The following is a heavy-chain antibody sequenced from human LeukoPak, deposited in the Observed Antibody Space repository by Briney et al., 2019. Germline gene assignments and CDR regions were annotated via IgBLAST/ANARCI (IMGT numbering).Heavy chain of an antibody. D-gene: IGHD6-13*01. CDR2: ISHDGSNK. Sequence: GGSLRLSCAASGFTFSSYGMYWVRQAPGKGLEWVAVISHDGSNKYYADSVKGRFTISRDNSKNTPYLQMNSLRAEDTAVYYCARWGSSWSFDYWGQGTLVAVSS. V-gene: IGHV3-30*03. CDR1: GFTFSSYG. CDR3: ARWGSSWSFDY. J-gene: IGHJ4*02.